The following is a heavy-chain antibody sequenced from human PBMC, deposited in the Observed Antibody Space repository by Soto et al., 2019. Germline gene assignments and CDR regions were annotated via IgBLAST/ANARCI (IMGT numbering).Heavy chain of an antibody. CDR1: GGTFSSYT. CDR2: IIPILGIA. Sequence: SVKVSCKASGGTFSSYTISWVRQAPGQGLEWMGRIIPILGIANYAQKFQGRVTITADKSTSTAYMELSSLRSEDTAVYYCARVVGGYSYGPYYYGMDVWGQGTMVTVSS. D-gene: IGHD5-18*01. CDR3: ARVVGGYSYGPYYYGMDV. J-gene: IGHJ6*02. V-gene: IGHV1-69*02.